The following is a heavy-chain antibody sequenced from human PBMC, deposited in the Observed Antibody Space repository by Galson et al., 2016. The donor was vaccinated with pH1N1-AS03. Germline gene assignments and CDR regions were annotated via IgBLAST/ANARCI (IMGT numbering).Heavy chain of an antibody. CDR1: GFTFSSYG. V-gene: IGHV3-30*19. CDR2: LPYDGSNK. CDR3: AKYRERADTWGGSLDS. D-gene: IGHD3-16*01. Sequence: SLRLSCAASGFTFSSYGMHWVRQAPGKGLEWLSFLPYDGSNKFYADSVKGRFTISRDNSKNTLYLQMNSLRAEDTAVYYCAKYRERADTWGGSLDSWGQGTLVTVSS. J-gene: IGHJ4*02.